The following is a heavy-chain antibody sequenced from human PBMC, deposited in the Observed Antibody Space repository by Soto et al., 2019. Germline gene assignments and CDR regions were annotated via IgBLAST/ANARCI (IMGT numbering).Heavy chain of an antibody. Sequence: EVQLVESGGGLVQPGGSLRLSCAASGFTVSSHYMSWVRQAPGKGLEWVSVIYSGGSTYYAKSVTGRFIIPRDNSKSTVYLQMNSLRAEDTAVYYCARDRTISDYRSSGALGLWGQGTLVSVSS. V-gene: IGHV3-66*01. CDR2: IYSGGST. D-gene: IGHD6-6*01. CDR3: ARDRTISDYRSSGALGL. J-gene: IGHJ4*02. CDR1: GFTVSSHY.